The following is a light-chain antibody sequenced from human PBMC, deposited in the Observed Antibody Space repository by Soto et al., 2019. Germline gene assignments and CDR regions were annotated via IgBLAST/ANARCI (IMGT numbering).Light chain of an antibody. V-gene: IGLV1-47*01. CDR3: ATWDDSLKTYV. CDR2: RNT. CDR1: RSKIGSTY. Sequence: VLTQPPSVSGTPGQRVTISCSGSRSKIGSTYVYWFQQLSGTAPKLLIYRNTQRPSGVPDRLSGSKSGTSASLGISGLRSEDEADYYCATWDDSLKTYVFGNGTKVTVL. J-gene: IGLJ1*01.